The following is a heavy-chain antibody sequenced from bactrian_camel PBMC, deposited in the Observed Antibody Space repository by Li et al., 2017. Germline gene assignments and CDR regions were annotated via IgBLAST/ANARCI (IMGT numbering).Heavy chain of an antibody. J-gene: IGHJ4*01. CDR2: NNPITRAT. Sequence: HVQLVESGGGSVQSGGSLRLSCVASGYTYDGYCKAWFRQALGKEREAVAFNNPITRATYYADSVKGRFTISRDNAKNTVYLQMNSLKPEDTAMYYCAADSVGGLGTWARPRCESFIGYNHWGQGTQVTVS. D-gene: IGHD1*01. CDR1: GYTYDGYC. CDR3: AADSVGGLGTWARPRCESFIGYNH. V-gene: IGHV3S60*01.